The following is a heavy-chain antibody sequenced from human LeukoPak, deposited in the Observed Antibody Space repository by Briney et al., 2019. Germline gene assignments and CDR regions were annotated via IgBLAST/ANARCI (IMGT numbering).Heavy chain of an antibody. V-gene: IGHV4-59*08. Sequence: SETLSLTCTVSGGSISSYYWSWIRQPPGKGLEWIGYIYYSGSTNYNPSLKSRVTISVDTSKNQFPLKLSSVTAADTAVYYCARLSYYYDSSGYRKPYYFDYWGQGTLVTVSS. J-gene: IGHJ4*02. CDR1: GGSISSYY. D-gene: IGHD3-22*01. CDR2: IYYSGST. CDR3: ARLSYYYDSSGYRKPYYFDY.